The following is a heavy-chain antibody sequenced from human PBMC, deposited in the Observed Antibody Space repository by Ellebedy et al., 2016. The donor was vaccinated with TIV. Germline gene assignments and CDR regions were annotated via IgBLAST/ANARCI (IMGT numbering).Heavy chain of an antibody. CDR3: AKQIVPAAK. CDR2: ISGSAGST. V-gene: IGHV3-23*01. Sequence: GGSLRLXXAASGFTFSSYAMNWVRQAPGKGLEWVSAISGSAGSTYYADSVKGRFTISRDNSKNTLYLQMNSLRAEDSAIYYCAKQIVPAAKWGQGTLVTVSS. D-gene: IGHD2-2*01. CDR1: GFTFSSYA. J-gene: IGHJ4*02.